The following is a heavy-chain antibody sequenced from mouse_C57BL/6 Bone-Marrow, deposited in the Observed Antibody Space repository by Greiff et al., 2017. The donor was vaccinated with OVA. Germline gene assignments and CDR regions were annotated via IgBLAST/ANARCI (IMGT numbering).Heavy chain of an antibody. V-gene: IGHV1-82*01. D-gene: IGHD2-3*01. CDR1: GYAFRSSW. CDR3: ARHEDGYYASYFDY. J-gene: IGHJ2*01. Sequence: VQLQQSGPELVKPGASVKISCKASGYAFRSSWMNWVKQRPGKGLEWIGRIYPGDGDTNYNGKFKGQSTLTADKSSSTAYMQLSSLTSEDSAVYFCARHEDGYYASYFDYWGQGTTLTVSS. CDR2: IYPGDGDT.